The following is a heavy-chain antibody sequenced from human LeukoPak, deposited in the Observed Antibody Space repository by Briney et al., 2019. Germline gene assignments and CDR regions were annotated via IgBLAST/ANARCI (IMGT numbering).Heavy chain of an antibody. CDR2: INPSGGST. CDR1: GNTFTSYY. D-gene: IGHD3-3*01. Sequence: ASVKVSCKASGNTFTSYYMHWVRQAPGQGLEWMGIINPSGGSTSYAQKFQGRVTMTRDMSTSTVYMELSSLRSEDTAVYYCATGDPRGGYDFWSGPANAFDIWGQGTMVTASS. CDR3: ATGDPRGGYDFWSGPANAFDI. V-gene: IGHV1-46*01. J-gene: IGHJ3*02.